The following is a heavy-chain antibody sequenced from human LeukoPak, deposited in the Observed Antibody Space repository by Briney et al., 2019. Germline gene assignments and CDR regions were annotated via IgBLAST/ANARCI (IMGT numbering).Heavy chain of an antibody. CDR2: ISSTSKTI. Sequence: GGSLRLSCAASGLRFSDYYVSWIRQVPGKGLEWISYISSTSKTIYYANSLKGRFTISRDNADNSLYLQMNSLRAEDTAVYYCASINSSSWYEGNWFDPWGQGTLVTVSS. J-gene: IGHJ5*02. CDR1: GLRFSDYY. V-gene: IGHV3-11*01. CDR3: ASINSSSWYEGNWFDP. D-gene: IGHD6-13*01.